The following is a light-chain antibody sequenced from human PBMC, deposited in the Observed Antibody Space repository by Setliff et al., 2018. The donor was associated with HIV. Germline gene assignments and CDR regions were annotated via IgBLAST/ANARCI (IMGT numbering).Light chain of an antibody. CDR3: SSYSSSTTPYV. Sequence: QSALTQPASVSGSPGQSITISCSGTNSDVGSYNYVSWYQQHPGKAPKLIIYDVYYRPSGISSRFSGSKSGNTASLTISGLQAEDEADYFCSSYSSSTTPYVFGAGTKVTVL. V-gene: IGLV2-14*03. J-gene: IGLJ1*01. CDR2: DVY. CDR1: NSDVGSYNY.